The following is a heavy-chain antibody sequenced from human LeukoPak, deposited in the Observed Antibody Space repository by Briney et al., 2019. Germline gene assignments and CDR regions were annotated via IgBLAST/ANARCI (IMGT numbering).Heavy chain of an antibody. CDR3: ARRLRRYSYGFA. CDR1: GFSFSTYW. CDR2: ISSSGSTI. V-gene: IGHV3-48*04. D-gene: IGHD5-18*01. J-gene: IGHJ5*02. Sequence: LTGGSLRLSCAASGFSFSTYWMNWVRQAPGKGLEWVSYISSSGSTIYYADSVKGRFTISRDNAKNSLYLQMNSLRAEDTAVYYCARRLRRYSYGFAWGQGTLVTASS.